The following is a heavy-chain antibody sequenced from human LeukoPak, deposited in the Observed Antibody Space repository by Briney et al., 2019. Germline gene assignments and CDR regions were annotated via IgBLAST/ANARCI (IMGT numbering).Heavy chain of an antibody. J-gene: IGHJ3*02. CDR3: TPGGSGWYPI. CDR1: GFTFGDYA. CDR2: IKSKTDGGTT. Sequence: GGSLRLSCTASGFTFGDYAMSWVRQAPGKGLEWVGRIKSKTDGGTTDYAAPVKGRFTISRDDSKNTLYLQMNSLKTEDTAVYYCTPGGSGWYPIWGQGTMVTVSS. V-gene: IGHV3-15*01. D-gene: IGHD6-19*01.